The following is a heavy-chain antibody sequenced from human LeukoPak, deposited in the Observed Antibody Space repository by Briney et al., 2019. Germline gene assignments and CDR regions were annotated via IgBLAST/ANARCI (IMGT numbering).Heavy chain of an antibody. J-gene: IGHJ4*02. V-gene: IGHV4-38-2*02. Sequence: SETLSLTCTVSGYSISSGFYWGWIRPPPGKGLEWIGSIYHSGSTYYNPSLKSRVTISLDTSKNQFSLKLSSVTAADTAVYYCARGRPYFDYWGQGTLVTVSS. CDR2: IYHSGST. CDR1: GYSISSGFY. CDR3: ARGRPYFDY.